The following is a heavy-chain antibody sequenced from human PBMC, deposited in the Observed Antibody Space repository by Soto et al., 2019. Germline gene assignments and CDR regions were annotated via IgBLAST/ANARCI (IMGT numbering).Heavy chain of an antibody. CDR1: GFTFSSYA. CDR3: AKDRRPIAAAGTFDY. CDR2: ISGSGGST. J-gene: IGHJ4*02. Sequence: GGSLRLSCAASGFTFSSYAMSWVRQAPGKGLEWVSAISGSGGSTYYADSVKGRFTISRDNSKNTLYLQMDSLRAEDTAVYYCAKDRRPIAAAGTFDYWGQGTLVTVSS. V-gene: IGHV3-23*01. D-gene: IGHD6-13*01.